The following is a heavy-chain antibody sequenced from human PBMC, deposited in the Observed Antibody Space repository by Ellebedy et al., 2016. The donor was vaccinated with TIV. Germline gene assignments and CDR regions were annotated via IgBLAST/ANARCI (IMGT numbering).Heavy chain of an antibody. CDR3: AASDLLRYFPGNL. J-gene: IGHJ4*02. Sequence: PGGSLRLSCAASGLTFSSYWMHWVRQAPGKGLVWVSRVNSDGSSTTYADSVKGRFTISRDNSKNTLYLQMNSLRAEDTAMYFCAASDLLRYFPGNLWGQGTLVTVSS. CDR2: VNSDGSST. V-gene: IGHV3-74*01. CDR1: GLTFSSYW. D-gene: IGHD3-9*01.